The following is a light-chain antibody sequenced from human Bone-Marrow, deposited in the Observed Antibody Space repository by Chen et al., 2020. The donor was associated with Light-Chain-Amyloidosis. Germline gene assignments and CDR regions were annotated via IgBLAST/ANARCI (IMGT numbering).Light chain of an antibody. Sequence: QSALTQPASVSGSPGQSITVSCTGTSSDVGGYNYVSWYQQHPGKAPKLILYEVTNRPSGVSNLFSGSKSGNTASLTISGLQAEDEADYYCSSFTSSNTWVFGGGTKLTVL. V-gene: IGLV2-14*01. CDR2: EVT. CDR1: SSDVGGYNY. CDR3: SSFTSSNTWV. J-gene: IGLJ3*02.